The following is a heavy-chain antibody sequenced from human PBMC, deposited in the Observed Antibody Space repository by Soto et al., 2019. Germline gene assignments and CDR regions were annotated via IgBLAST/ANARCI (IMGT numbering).Heavy chain of an antibody. V-gene: IGHV4-4*07. Sequence: SETLSLTYTVSGGSISSYYWSWIRQPAGKGLEWIGRIYTSGSTNYNPSLKSRVTMSVDTSKNQFSLKLSSVTAADTAVYYCARDNYSNYDAAFDIWGQGTMVTVSS. CDR3: ARDNYSNYDAAFDI. J-gene: IGHJ3*02. CDR2: IYTSGST. D-gene: IGHD4-4*01. CDR1: GGSISSYY.